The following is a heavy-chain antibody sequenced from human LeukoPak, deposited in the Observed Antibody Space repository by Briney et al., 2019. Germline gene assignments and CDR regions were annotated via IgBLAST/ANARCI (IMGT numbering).Heavy chain of an antibody. V-gene: IGHV4-59*01. Sequence: SETLSLTCTVSGGSISSYYWSWIRQPPGKGLEWIGYIYYSGSTNYNPSLKSRVTISVDTSKNQFSLKLSSVTAADTAVYYCAKGLRGAHTQWFDPWGQGTLVTVSS. J-gene: IGHJ5*02. D-gene: IGHD3-16*01. CDR2: IYYSGST. CDR3: AKGLRGAHTQWFDP. CDR1: GGSISSYY.